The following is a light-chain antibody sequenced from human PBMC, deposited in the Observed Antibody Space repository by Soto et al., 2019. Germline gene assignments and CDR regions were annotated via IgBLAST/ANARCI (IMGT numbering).Light chain of an antibody. Sequence: DIQMTQSPYSLSAAVGDRVTIACRANQNINTYLNWYQQKPGKAPKLLIFDAASLQSGVPSRFSGGGSRTDFTLTITSLQPEDFATYYCQQTSSAPFTFGPGTKVDL. J-gene: IGKJ3*01. CDR3: QQTSSAPFT. V-gene: IGKV1-39*01. CDR2: DAA. CDR1: QNINTY.